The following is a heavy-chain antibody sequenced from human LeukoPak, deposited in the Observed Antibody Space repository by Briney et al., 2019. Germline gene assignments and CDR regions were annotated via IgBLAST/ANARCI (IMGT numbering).Heavy chain of an antibody. Sequence: GESPKIFCRGSGYSFTSFWIGWGRKMPGKGVECMGIIYPGDSDTKYSSSFQGQDTISVDKCISTGYLQGSRLKASDTAIYYCARQASTASDYWGQGTLVTAS. CDR2: IYPGDSDT. V-gene: IGHV5-51*01. J-gene: IGHJ4*02. CDR1: GYSFTSFW. CDR3: ARQASTASDY. D-gene: IGHD1-1*01.